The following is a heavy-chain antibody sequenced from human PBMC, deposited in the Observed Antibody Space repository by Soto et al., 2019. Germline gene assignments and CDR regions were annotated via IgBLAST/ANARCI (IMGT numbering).Heavy chain of an antibody. J-gene: IGHJ4*02. D-gene: IGHD3-16*02. CDR2: IYWDDDK. V-gene: IGHV2-5*02. CDR1: GFSLSTSGVG. CDR3: ARRGAYVWGSYRYNDY. Sequence: QITLKESGPTLVKPTQTLTLTCTFSGFSLSTSGVGVGWIRQPPGKALEWLALIYWDDDKRYSPSLKSRLTITKDTYKNQLVLTMTNMDPVDTATYYCARRGAYVWGSYRYNDYWGQGTLVTVSS.